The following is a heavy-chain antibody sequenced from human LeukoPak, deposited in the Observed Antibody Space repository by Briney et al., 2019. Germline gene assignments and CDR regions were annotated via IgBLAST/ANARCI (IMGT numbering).Heavy chain of an antibody. CDR3: ARARSTMVRGVIKGMYFDY. CDR1: GGSISSNNW. Sequence: SETLSLTCAVSGGSISSNNWWIWVRQSPEKGLEWIGYIYDSGNTNNNPSLKSRVTISVDTSKNQFSLKLSSVTAADTAVYYCARARSTMVRGVIKGMYFDYWGQGTLVTVSS. CDR2: IYDSGNT. J-gene: IGHJ4*02. V-gene: IGHV4-4*02. D-gene: IGHD3-10*01.